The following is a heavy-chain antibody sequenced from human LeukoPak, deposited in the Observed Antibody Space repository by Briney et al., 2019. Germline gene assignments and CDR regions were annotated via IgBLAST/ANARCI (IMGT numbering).Heavy chain of an antibody. CDR2: MNPNSGNT. D-gene: IGHD2-2*02. J-gene: IGHJ6*03. Sequence: ASVKVSCKASGYTFTSYDINWVRQATGQGLEWMGWMNPNSGNTGYAQKFQGRVTMTRNTSISTAYMELSSLRSEDTAVYYCARAGPHRSSTSCYTYYYYYYMDVWGKGTTVTVSS. CDR3: ARAGPHRSSTSCYTYYYYYYMDV. V-gene: IGHV1-8*01. CDR1: GYTFTSYD.